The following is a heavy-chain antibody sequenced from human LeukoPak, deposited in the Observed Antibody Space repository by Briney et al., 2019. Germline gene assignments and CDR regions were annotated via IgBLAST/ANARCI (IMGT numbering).Heavy chain of an antibody. D-gene: IGHD3-22*01. CDR3: ARSLITPGYFDY. CDR1: GGSISSYY. CDR2: IYYSGST. V-gene: IGHV4-59*12. Sequence: SETLSLTCTVSGGSISSYYWSWIRQPPGKGLEWIGYIYYSGSTNYNPSLKSRVTISVDTSKNQFSLKLSSVTAADTAVYYCARSLITPGYFDYWGQGTLVTVSS. J-gene: IGHJ4*02.